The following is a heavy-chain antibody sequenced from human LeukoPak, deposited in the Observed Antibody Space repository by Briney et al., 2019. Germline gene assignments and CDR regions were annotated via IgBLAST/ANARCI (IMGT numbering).Heavy chain of an antibody. V-gene: IGHV3-7*01. CDR3: ARDSPYGDYLPYYFDY. CDR1: GFTFSSYG. CDR2: IKQDGTEK. Sequence: GGSLRLSCAASGFTFSSYGMHWVRQAPGKGLEWVANIKQDGTEKNYVDSVKGRFAISRDNAKNSLHLQMNSLRAEDTAVYYCARDSPYGDYLPYYFDYWGQGTLVTVSS. D-gene: IGHD4-17*01. J-gene: IGHJ4*02.